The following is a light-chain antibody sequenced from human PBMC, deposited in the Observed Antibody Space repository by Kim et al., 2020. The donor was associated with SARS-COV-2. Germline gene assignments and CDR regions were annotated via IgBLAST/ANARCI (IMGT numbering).Light chain of an antibody. V-gene: IGKV1-27*01. J-gene: IGKJ1*01. CDR1: QGISNY. CDR2: AAS. Sequence: ASVGDRVTIPRRASQGISNYLALYHPKPGKVPKLLISAASALQSGVPSRFSGSGSGTDFTLTISSLQPEDVSTYYCQKYNSAPRTFGQGTKVDIK. CDR3: QKYNSAPRT.